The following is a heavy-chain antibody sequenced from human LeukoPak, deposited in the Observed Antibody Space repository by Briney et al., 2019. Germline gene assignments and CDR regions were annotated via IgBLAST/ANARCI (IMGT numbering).Heavy chain of an antibody. V-gene: IGHV3-49*03. CDR3: TREDYDSSGYYLDY. CDR1: GFTFGDYA. CDR2: IRSKAYGGTT. Sequence: GGSLRLSCTASGFTFGDYAMSWFRQAPGKGRGWVGFIRSKAYGGTTEYAASVKGRFTISRDDSKSIAYLQMNSLKTEDTAVYYCTREDYDSSGYYLDYWGQGTLVTVSS. J-gene: IGHJ4*02. D-gene: IGHD3-22*01.